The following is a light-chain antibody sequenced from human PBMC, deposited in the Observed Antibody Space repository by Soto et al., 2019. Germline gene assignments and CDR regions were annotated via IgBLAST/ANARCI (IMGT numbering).Light chain of an antibody. Sequence: DIHLTQSPSTLSAYVGDRVTITCRASQSISGWLAWYQQKPRKAPMLLLHDASSLENGVPSRFFSSANGKEFNLTINRLQPDDFATYYCQQYDSYPRTFGQGTKVEIK. CDR2: DAS. V-gene: IGKV1-5*01. J-gene: IGKJ1*01. CDR3: QQYDSYPRT. CDR1: QSISGW.